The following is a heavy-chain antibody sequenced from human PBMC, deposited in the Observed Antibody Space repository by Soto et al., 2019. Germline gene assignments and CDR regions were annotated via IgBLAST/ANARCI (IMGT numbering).Heavy chain of an antibody. J-gene: IGHJ6*02. Sequence: SETLSLTCAVYGGSFSGYYWSWIRQPPGKGLEWIGEINHSGSTNYNPSLKSRVTISVDTSKNQFSLKLSSVTAADTAVYYCARGLHLLGGGYYYYGMDVWGQGTMVTVSS. CDR2: INHSGST. CDR1: GGSFSGYY. V-gene: IGHV4-34*01. D-gene: IGHD3-16*01. CDR3: ARGLHLLGGGYYYYGMDV.